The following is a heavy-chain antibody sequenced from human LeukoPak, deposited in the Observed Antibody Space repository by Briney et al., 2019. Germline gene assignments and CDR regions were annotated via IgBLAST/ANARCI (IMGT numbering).Heavy chain of an antibody. CDR1: DDSIISNSVF. CDR2: INYRGST. J-gene: IGHJ5*02. V-gene: IGHV4-39*07. Sequence: SETLSLTCTVSDDSIISNSVFCAWIRQPPGRGLEWIGTINYRGSTNYNPSLKSRVTISVDTSKNQFSLKLSSVTAADTAVYYCAGPLGNWFDPWGQGTLVTVSS. CDR3: AGPLGNWFDP.